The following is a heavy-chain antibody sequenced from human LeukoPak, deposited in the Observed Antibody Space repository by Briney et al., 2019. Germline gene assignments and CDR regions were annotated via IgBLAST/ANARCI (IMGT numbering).Heavy chain of an antibody. D-gene: IGHD6-13*01. CDR1: GDSVSSNSAA. CDR2: TYYKSKWSN. CDR3: ARGREYSSSWYWADYYYYMDV. V-gene: IGHV6-1*01. J-gene: IGHJ6*03. Sequence: SQTLSLTCAISGDSVSSNSAAWNWIRQSPSRGLEWLGRTYYKSKWSNDYGVSVKSRITINPDTSKNQFSLQLNSVTPEDTAVYYCARGREYSSSWYWADYYYYMDVWGKGTTVTISS.